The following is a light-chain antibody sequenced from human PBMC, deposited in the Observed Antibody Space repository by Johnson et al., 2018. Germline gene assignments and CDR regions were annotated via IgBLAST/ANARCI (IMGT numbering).Light chain of an antibody. CDR2: ENN. CDR3: GTWDSSLSAGNV. Sequence: QSVLTQPPSVSAAPGQKVTISCSGSSSNIGNNYVSWYQQLPGTAPKLLIYENNKRPSGIPDRFSGSKSGTSAPMGLTGLPTGDEADYYCGTWDSSLSAGNVFGTGTKVTVL. V-gene: IGLV1-51*02. J-gene: IGLJ1*01. CDR1: SSNIGNNY.